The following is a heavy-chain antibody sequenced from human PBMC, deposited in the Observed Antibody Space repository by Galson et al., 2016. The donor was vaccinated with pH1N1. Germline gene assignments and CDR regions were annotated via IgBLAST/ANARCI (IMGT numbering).Heavy chain of an antibody. D-gene: IGHD1-1*01. CDR1: GFTFSTYW. V-gene: IGHV3-7*05. J-gene: IGHJ4*02. Sequence: SLRLSCAASGFTFSTYWMHWVRQAPGKGLEWVANIKQDGSQKYYVDSVKGRFTISRDNAKNSLYLQMNSLRAEDTAVYYCARGKESRSSTLDYWGQRTLVTVSS. CDR2: IKQDGSQK. CDR3: ARGKESRSSTLDY.